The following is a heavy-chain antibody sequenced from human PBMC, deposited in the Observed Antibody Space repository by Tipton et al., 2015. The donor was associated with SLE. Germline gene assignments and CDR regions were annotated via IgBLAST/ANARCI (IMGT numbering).Heavy chain of an antibody. CDR3: ARVSGDGGYYFDY. D-gene: IGHD7-27*01. CDR1: GFTFSTYS. CDR2: ITSSSTYI. V-gene: IGHV3-21*01. Sequence: SLRLSCAASGFTFSTYSMNWVRQASGKGLEWVSSITSSSTYIYYADSVKGRFTISRDNAKNSLYLQMNSLRAEDTAVYYCARVSGDGGYYFDYWGQGTLVTVSS. J-gene: IGHJ4*02.